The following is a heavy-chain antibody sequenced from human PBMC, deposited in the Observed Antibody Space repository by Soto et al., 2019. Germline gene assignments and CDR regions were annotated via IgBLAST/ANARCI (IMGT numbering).Heavy chain of an antibody. CDR3: ARDKGDGSGSYYGY. D-gene: IGHD3-10*01. V-gene: IGHV1-18*01. Sequence: QVQLVQSGAEVKKPGASVKVSCKASGYTFTSYGISWVRQAPGQGLEWMGWISAYNGNTNYAQKLQGRVTMTTDTSPSTDYMELRSLRSDDKAVYYWARDKGDGSGSYYGYWGQGTLVTVSS. J-gene: IGHJ4*02. CDR1: GYTFTSYG. CDR2: ISAYNGNT.